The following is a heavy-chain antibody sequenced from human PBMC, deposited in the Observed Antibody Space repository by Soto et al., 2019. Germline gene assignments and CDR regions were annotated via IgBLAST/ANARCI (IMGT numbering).Heavy chain of an antibody. Sequence: QVQLQESGPGLVKPSQTLSLTCTVSGGSISSGGYYWSWIRQHPGKGLEWIGYIYYSGSTYYNPSLKSRVTISVGTSKNQFSLKLSSVTAADTAVYYCASRGYSYGFSLGMDVWGQGTTVTVSS. V-gene: IGHV4-31*03. CDR1: GGSISSGGYY. CDR3: ASRGYSYGFSLGMDV. J-gene: IGHJ6*02. CDR2: IYYSGST. D-gene: IGHD5-18*01.